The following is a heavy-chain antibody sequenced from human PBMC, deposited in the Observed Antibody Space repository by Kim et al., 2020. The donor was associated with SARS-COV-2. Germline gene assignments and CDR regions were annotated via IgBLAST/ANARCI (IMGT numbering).Heavy chain of an antibody. CDR1: GSTFSSYA. Sequence: GGSLSLSCAASGSTFSSYAMSWVRQAPGKGLEWVSAISGSGGSTYYADSVKGRFTISRDNSKNTLYLQMNSLRAEDTAVYYCAKDVRHDTSAKDYWGQGTLVTVSS. CDR2: ISGSGGST. CDR3: AKDVRHDTSAKDY. J-gene: IGHJ4*02. D-gene: IGHD3-22*01. V-gene: IGHV3-23*01.